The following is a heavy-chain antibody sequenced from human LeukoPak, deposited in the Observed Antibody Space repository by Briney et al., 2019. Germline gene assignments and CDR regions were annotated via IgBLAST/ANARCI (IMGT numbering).Heavy chain of an antibody. CDR3: ARDSRAGDFDY. CDR2: IYFTGTI. V-gene: IGHV4-4*07. Sequence: PSETLTLTCTVSGGGGSISSHYWSWIRQPAGKGLEWIGRIYFTGTITYNPSLESRVTMSIDTSKNQFSLKLSSVTAADTAVYYCARDSRAGDFDYWGQGTLVTVSS. J-gene: IGHJ4*02. D-gene: IGHD3-10*01. CDR1: GGGGSISSHY.